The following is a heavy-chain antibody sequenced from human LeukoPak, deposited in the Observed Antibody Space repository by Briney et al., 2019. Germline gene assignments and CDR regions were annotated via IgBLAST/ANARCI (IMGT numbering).Heavy chain of an antibody. V-gene: IGHV4-59*01. Sequence: PSETLSLTCTVSGGSISSYHWSWLRQPPGEALEGIGYIYYSGRTNYNPSLKSRVTISIDASKNLCSLWLSSVTAADTAVYHCASARLGSGLEGAFDVWGQGTMVTVSS. D-gene: IGHD6-25*01. CDR3: ASARLGSGLEGAFDV. CDR2: IYYSGRT. CDR1: GGSISSYH. J-gene: IGHJ3*01.